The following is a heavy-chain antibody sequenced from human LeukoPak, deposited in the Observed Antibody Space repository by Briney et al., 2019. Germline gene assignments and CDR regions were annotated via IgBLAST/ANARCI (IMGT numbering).Heavy chain of an antibody. CDR3: ASGRQLGY. J-gene: IGHJ4*02. Sequence: GGSLRLSCAASGFTFSNYWMSWVRQAPGEGLEWVANIKENGSEKYYVDSVKGRFTISRDNARNSLYLQMNSLRAEDTAVYYCASGRQLGYWGQGTLVTVSS. D-gene: IGHD6-13*01. CDR1: GFTFSNYW. CDR2: IKENGSEK. V-gene: IGHV3-7*01.